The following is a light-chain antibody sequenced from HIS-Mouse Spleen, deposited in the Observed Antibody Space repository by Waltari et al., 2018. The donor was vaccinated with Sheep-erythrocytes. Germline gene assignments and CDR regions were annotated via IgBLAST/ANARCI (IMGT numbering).Light chain of an antibody. V-gene: IGLV2-23*02. CDR2: EVS. CDR1: SSDVGGYNY. J-gene: IGLJ3*02. Sequence: QSALTQPPSASGSPGQSVTISCTGTSSDVGGYNYVSWYQQHPGTAPKLMIYEVSKRPSGVSNRFSGSKSGNTASLTISGLQAEDEADYYCCSYAGSSTPWVFGGGTKLTVL. CDR3: CSYAGSSTPWV.